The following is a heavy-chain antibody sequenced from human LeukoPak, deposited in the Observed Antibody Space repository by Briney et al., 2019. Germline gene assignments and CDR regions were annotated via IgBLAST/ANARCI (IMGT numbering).Heavy chain of an antibody. J-gene: IGHJ4*02. Sequence: GASVKVSCKASGYTFTSYGISWVRQAPGQGLEWVGWISAYNGNTNYAQKLQGRVTMTTDTSTSTAYRELRSLRSDDTAVYYCARVGGWFLPWFDYWGQGTLVTVSS. D-gene: IGHD6-19*01. CDR1: GYTFTSYG. V-gene: IGHV1-18*01. CDR2: ISAYNGNT. CDR3: ARVGGWFLPWFDY.